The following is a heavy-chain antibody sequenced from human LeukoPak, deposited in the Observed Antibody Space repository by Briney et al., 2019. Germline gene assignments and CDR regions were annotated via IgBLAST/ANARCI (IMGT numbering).Heavy chain of an antibody. CDR1: GGTFSSYA. CDR3: ARSTYYYDSSGYEYEYYMDV. D-gene: IGHD3-22*01. J-gene: IGHJ6*03. V-gene: IGHV1-69*06. CDR2: IIPIFGTA. Sequence: GASVKVSCKASGGTFSSYAISWVRQAPGQGLEWMGGIIPIFGTANYAQKFQGRVTITADKSTSTAYMELSSLRSEDTAVYYCARSTYYYDSSGYEYEYYMDVWGKGTTVTVSS.